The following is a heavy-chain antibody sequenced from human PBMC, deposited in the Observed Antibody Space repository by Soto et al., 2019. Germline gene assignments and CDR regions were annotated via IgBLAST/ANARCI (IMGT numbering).Heavy chain of an antibody. D-gene: IGHD3-10*01. CDR2: ITGSGSDT. V-gene: IGHV3-23*01. CDR1: GFTFNNYA. Sequence: EVQLLESGGGLVQPEGSLRLSCAASGFTFNNYAMGWVRQAPGKGLEWVSAITGSGSDTYYLDSVKGRFTISRDNSKNTLFLQMNSLRAEDTAIYYCAKLGSSAWSPHYYFDYWGQGTLVTVSS. J-gene: IGHJ4*02. CDR3: AKLGSSAWSPHYYFDY.